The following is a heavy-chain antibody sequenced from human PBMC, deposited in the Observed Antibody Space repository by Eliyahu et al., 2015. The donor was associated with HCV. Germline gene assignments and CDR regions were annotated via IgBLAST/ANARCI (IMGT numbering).Heavy chain of an antibody. CDR2: ISYDENNE. CDR1: GFTFGTLP. V-gene: IGHV3-30*04. Sequence: QVQLVESGGGVVQPGGSLRXSCAASGFTFGTLPMHWLRQAPGEGLEWVALISYDENNEYYLDSVKGRFTISRDNLKNMVYLQMNSLRAEDTAIYYCARGYTGSCIDKWGQGTLVTVSS. CDR3: ARGYTGSCIDK. D-gene: IGHD1-26*01. J-gene: IGHJ4*02.